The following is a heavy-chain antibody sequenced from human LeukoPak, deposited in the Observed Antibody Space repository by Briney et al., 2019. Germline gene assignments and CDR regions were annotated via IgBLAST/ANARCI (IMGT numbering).Heavy chain of an antibody. Sequence: TLSLTCTVSGGSISSGDYYWSWIRQPPGKALEWLALIYWDDDKRYRPSVKSRLTITKDTSKKQVVLTMTNMDPVDTATYYCAHAYYYGSGSYYNVWFDPWGQGTLVTVSS. CDR1: GGSISSGDYY. D-gene: IGHD3-10*01. V-gene: IGHV2-5*08. CDR2: IYWDDDK. CDR3: AHAYYYGSGSYYNVWFDP. J-gene: IGHJ5*02.